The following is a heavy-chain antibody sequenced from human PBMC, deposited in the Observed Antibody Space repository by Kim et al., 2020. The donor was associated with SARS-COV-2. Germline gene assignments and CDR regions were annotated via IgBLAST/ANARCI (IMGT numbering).Heavy chain of an antibody. CDR3: ARALIAVAGTYPDY. J-gene: IGHJ4*02. D-gene: IGHD6-19*01. Sequence: ASVKFSCKASGYTFTSYAMHWVRQAPGQRLEWMGWINAGNGNTKYSQKFQGRVTITRDTSASTAYMELSSLRSEDTAVYYCARALIAVAGTYPDYWGQGTLVTVSS. CDR2: INAGNGNT. CDR1: GYTFTSYA. V-gene: IGHV1-3*01.